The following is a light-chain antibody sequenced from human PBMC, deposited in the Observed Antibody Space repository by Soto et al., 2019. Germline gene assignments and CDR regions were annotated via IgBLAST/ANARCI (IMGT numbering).Light chain of an antibody. Sequence: DIQMTQSPSSVSASVGDRVSITCRASQGISSWLAWYQQKPGKAHKLLIYAASSLQSGVPSRFSGSGTGTDVTLAICSLEREDFATYYCQQGNSFALTCGGETKVEIK. J-gene: IGKJ4*01. CDR2: AAS. CDR3: QQGNSFALT. CDR1: QGISSW. V-gene: IGKV1-12*01.